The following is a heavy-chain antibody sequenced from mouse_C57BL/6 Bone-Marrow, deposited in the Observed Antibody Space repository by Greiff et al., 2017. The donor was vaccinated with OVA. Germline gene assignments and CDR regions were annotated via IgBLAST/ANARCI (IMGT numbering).Heavy chain of an antibody. CDR1: GYTFPSYG. CDR3: ARWVYESDGGCYFDY. D-gene: IGHD2-4*01. Sequence: QVQLQQSGAELARPGASVKLSCKASGYTFPSYGISWVKQRTGQGLEWIGEIYHRSGNTYYNEKFKDKATLTADKSSSTAYMELRSLTSEDSAVYFCARWVYESDGGCYFDYWGQGTTLAGSS. V-gene: IGHV1-81*01. CDR2: IYHRSGNT. J-gene: IGHJ2*01.